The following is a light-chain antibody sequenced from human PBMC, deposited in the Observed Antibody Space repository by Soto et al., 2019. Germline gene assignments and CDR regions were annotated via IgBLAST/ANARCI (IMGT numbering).Light chain of an antibody. CDR2: AAS. CDR3: QQYNASPLT. V-gene: IGKV3-20*01. CDR1: QSLNTNS. J-gene: IGKJ3*01. Sequence: EIVLTQSPGTLSLSPGERATLSCRASQSLNTNSLAWYQQKPGQTPRLLIYAASTRDTDIPDRFIGSGSGTDFALTITRLEPEDFALYYCQQYNASPLTFGPVTKLDVK.